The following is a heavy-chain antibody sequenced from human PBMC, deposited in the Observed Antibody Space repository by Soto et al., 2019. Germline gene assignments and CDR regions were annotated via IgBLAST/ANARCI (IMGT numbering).Heavy chain of an antibody. D-gene: IGHD3-22*01. CDR2: IYHSGST. CDR1: GGSISSGGYS. Sequence: SETLSLTCAVSGGSISSGGYSWSWIRQPPGKGLEWIGYIYHSGSTYYNPSLKSRVTISVDRSKNQFSLKLSSVTAADTAVYYCARDRVGDSSGSFGYWGQGTLVTVSS. J-gene: IGHJ4*02. V-gene: IGHV4-30-2*01. CDR3: ARDRVGDSSGSFGY.